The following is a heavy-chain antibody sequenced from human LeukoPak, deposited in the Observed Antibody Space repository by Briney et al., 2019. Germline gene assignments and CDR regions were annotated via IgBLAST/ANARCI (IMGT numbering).Heavy chain of an antibody. CDR3: ARAPATNEWRCMDY. CDR2: ISGSGTYI. J-gene: IGHJ4*02. Sequence: GGSLRLSCAASGFTFSSYSMNWVRQAPGKGLEWVSSISGSGTYIYYADSVKGRFTISRDNAKNSLFLQMNSLRAEDTAVYYCARAPATNEWRCMDYWGQGTLVTVSS. D-gene: IGHD2-8*02. V-gene: IGHV3-21*01. CDR1: GFTFSSYS.